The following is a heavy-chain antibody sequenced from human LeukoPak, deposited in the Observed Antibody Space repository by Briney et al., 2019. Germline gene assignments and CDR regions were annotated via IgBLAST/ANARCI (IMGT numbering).Heavy chain of an antibody. CDR3: ARVFSGNPNY. CDR2: IYYSGST. Sequence: SETLSLTCTVSGGSISSGDYYWSWIRQPPGKGLEWIGYIYYSGSTYYNPSPKSRVTISVDTSKNQFSLKLSSVTAADTAVYYCARVFSGNPNYWGQGTLVTVSS. V-gene: IGHV4-30-4*08. CDR1: GGSISSGDYY. J-gene: IGHJ4*02. D-gene: IGHD4-23*01.